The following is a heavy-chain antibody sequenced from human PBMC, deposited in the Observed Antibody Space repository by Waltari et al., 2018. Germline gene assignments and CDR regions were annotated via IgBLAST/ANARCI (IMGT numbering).Heavy chain of an antibody. V-gene: IGHV4-61*09. J-gene: IGHJ4*02. D-gene: IGHD6-13*01. CDR2: IYTSGRT. Sequence: QVQLQESGPGLVKPSQTLSLTCTVSGGSISSGSYYWSWTRQPPGKGLEWIGYIYTSGRTNYNPSLKSRVTISVDTSKNQFSLKLSSVTAADTAVYYCAREWYSINYFDYWGQGTLVTVSS. CDR3: AREWYSINYFDY. CDR1: GGSISSGSYY.